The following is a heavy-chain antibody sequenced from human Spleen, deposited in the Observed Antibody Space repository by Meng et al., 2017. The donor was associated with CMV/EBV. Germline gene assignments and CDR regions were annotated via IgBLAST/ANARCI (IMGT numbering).Heavy chain of an antibody. D-gene: IGHD5-12*01. CDR1: LTLSSYE. J-gene: IGHJ4*02. CDR3: AKDFRGYSGFDFYFDY. CDR2: IYSGGINT. V-gene: IGHV3-23*03. Sequence: LTLSSYELGWVGQAPGKGVEWVSVIYSGGINTNYAGSVKGRFTISRDNSKSTLYLQMNSLRAEDTAVYYCAKDFRGYSGFDFYFDYWGQGTLVTVSS.